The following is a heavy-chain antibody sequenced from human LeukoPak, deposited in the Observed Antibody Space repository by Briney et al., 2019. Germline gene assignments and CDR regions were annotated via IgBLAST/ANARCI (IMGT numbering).Heavy chain of an antibody. D-gene: IGHD3-22*01. CDR1: GFTFSRYS. CDR2: ITSSSSYI. V-gene: IGHV3-21*01. CDR3: ARDLLYYDSSRGDY. J-gene: IGHJ4*02. Sequence: GGSLRLSCAASGFTFSRYSMNWVRQAPGKGLEWVSSITSSSSYIYYADSLKGQFTISRDNAKNSLYLQMNSLRAEDTAVYYCARDLLYYDSSRGDYWGQGTLVTVSS.